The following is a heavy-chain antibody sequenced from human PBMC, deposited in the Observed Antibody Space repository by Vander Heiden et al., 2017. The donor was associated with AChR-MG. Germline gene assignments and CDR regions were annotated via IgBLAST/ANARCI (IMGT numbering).Heavy chain of an antibody. D-gene: IGHD4-17*01. Sequence: EVQLLESGRALVQPGGSLRLSCAASGFTFRSFALSWVRQAPGKGLEWVSAISGSGNSTYYADSVKGRFTISRDNSKNSLYLQMKSLRAEDTAVYYCAKGPPSTATINWFDPWGQGTLVTVSS. CDR2: ISGSGNST. V-gene: IGHV3-23*01. CDR1: GFTFRSFA. CDR3: AKGPPSTATINWFDP. J-gene: IGHJ5*02.